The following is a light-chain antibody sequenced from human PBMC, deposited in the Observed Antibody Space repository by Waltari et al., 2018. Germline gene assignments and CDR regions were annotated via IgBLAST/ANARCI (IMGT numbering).Light chain of an antibody. CDR3: QQYNNWPPIT. V-gene: IGKV3D-15*01. CDR2: GAS. J-gene: IGKJ4*01. CDR1: QSVRSN. Sequence: EIVMSQTPDTLSVSPGERATLSCRASQSVRSNLARYRQKPGQAPRLLIYGASTRTTGIPARFSGSGSGTEFTLTISSLQSEDFAVYYCQQYNNWPPITFGGGTKVEIK.